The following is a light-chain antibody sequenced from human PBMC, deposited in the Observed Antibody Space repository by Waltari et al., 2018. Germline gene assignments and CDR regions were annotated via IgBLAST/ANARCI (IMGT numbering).Light chain of an antibody. Sequence: QSALTQPASVSGSPGQSITISCTGTSSDVGGYHYVSWYQQHPGKAPKLMIYGVSRRPSGVSNRFSGSKSGNTASLTISGLQAEDEADYYCNSYTSSSTSYVVFGGGTKLTVL. V-gene: IGLV2-14*01. CDR2: GVS. J-gene: IGLJ2*01. CDR3: NSYTSSSTSYVV. CDR1: SSDVGGYHY.